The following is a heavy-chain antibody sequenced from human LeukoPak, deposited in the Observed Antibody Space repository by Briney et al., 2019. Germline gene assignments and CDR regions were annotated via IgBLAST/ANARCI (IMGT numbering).Heavy chain of an antibody. Sequence: PGGFVRLSCAASGLTVSTNYMNWVRQAPGQGLDVVSIIYSGATTYYADSVKGRFTISRDTSKNTVSLQMNSLRAEDTAVYFCARVGDHFHWNLDLWGRGTLVTVSS. CDR1: GLTVSTNY. J-gene: IGHJ2*01. CDR3: ARVGDHFHWNLDL. V-gene: IGHV3-53*01. D-gene: IGHD3-3*02. CDR2: IYSGATT.